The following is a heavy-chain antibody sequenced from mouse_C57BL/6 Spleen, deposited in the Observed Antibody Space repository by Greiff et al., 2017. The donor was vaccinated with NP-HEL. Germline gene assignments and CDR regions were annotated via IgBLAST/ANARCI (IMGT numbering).Heavy chain of an antibody. CDR2: ISSGSSTI. CDR3: AIYGSSPYWYFDV. D-gene: IGHD1-1*01. Sequence: DVMLVESGGGLVKPGGSLKLSCAASGFTFSDYGMHWVRQAPEKGLEWVAYISSGSSTIYYADTVKGRFTISRDNAKNTLFLQMTSLRSEDTAMYYCAIYGSSPYWYFDVWGTGTTVTVSS. CDR1: GFTFSDYG. J-gene: IGHJ1*03. V-gene: IGHV5-17*01.